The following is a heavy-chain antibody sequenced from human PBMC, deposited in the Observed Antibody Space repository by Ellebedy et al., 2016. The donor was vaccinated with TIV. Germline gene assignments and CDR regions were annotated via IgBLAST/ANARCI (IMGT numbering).Heavy chain of an antibody. Sequence: GESLKISCAASGFTFSSYGMHWVRQAPGKGLEWVAVIWYDGSNKYYADSVKGRFTISRDNSKNTLYLQMNSLRAEDTAVYYCARASKWGIAAAGEYFDYWGQGTLVTVSS. V-gene: IGHV3-33*01. CDR1: GFTFSSYG. CDR2: IWYDGSNK. D-gene: IGHD6-13*01. CDR3: ARASKWGIAAAGEYFDY. J-gene: IGHJ4*02.